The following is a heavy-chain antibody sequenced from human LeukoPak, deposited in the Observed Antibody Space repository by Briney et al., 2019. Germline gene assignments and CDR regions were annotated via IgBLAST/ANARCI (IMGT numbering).Heavy chain of an antibody. V-gene: IGHV3-23*01. CDR1: GFTFSNAW. D-gene: IGHD3-10*01. CDR2: ISGSGGST. CDR3: AKGPDLGDFDY. J-gene: IGHJ4*02. Sequence: GGSLRLSCAASGFTFSNAWMSWVRQAPGKGLEWVSAISGSGGSTYYADSVKGRFTISRDNSKNTLYLQMNSLRAEDTAVYYCAKGPDLGDFDYWGQGTLVTVSS.